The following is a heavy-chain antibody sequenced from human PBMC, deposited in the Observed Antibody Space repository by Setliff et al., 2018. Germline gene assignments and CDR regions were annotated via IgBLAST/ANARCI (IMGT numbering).Heavy chain of an antibody. CDR2: IYYSGST. J-gene: IGHJ5*02. CDR3: ARGHQNWFDP. V-gene: IGHV4-39*07. Sequence: SETLSLTCTVSGGSISSSSYYWGWIRQPPGKGLEWIGSIYYSGSTYHNPSLKSRVTISVDTSKNQFSLKLTSVTAADTAVYYCARGHQNWFDPWGQGILVTVSS. D-gene: IGHD2-2*01. CDR1: GGSISSSSYY.